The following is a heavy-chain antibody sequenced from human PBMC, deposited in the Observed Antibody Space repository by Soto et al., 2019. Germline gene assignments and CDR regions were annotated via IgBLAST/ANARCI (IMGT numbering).Heavy chain of an antibody. CDR1: GGSVSSGSYY. J-gene: IGHJ6*02. D-gene: IGHD3-3*01. CDR2: IYYSGST. Sequence: QVQLQESGPGLVKPSETLSLTCTVSGGSVSSGSYYWSWIRQPPGKGLEWIGYIYYSGSTNYNPSLKSRVTISVDTSKNQFSLKLSSVTAADTAVYSCARGYYDFRMDVWGQGTTVTVSS. V-gene: IGHV4-61*01. CDR3: ARGYYDFRMDV.